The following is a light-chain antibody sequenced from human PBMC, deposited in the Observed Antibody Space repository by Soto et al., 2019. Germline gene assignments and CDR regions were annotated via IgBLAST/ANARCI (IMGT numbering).Light chain of an antibody. CDR3: QQYYSTPQT. CDR1: QSLLYSSNNKNY. CDR2: WAS. J-gene: IGKJ1*01. Sequence: DIVMTQSPDSLAVSLGERATSNCKSSQSLLYSSNNKNYLAWYQQKPGQPPKLLIYWASTRESGVPDRFSGSGSGTDFTLTISSLQAEDVADYYCQQYYSTPQTFGQGTKVEIK. V-gene: IGKV4-1*01.